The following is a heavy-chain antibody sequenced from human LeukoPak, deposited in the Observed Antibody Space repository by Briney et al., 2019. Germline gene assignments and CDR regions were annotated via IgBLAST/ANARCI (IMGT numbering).Heavy chain of an antibody. Sequence: PGGSLRLSCAASGFTFSSYSMNWVRQAPGKGLEWVPSISSSSSYIYYADSVKGRFTISRDNAKNSLYLQMNSLRAEDTAVYYCARDLYCSSTSCYTYYYYGMDVWGQGTTVTVSS. J-gene: IGHJ6*02. V-gene: IGHV3-21*01. CDR3: ARDLYCSSTSCYTYYYYGMDV. CDR1: GFTFSSYS. CDR2: ISSSSSYI. D-gene: IGHD2-2*02.